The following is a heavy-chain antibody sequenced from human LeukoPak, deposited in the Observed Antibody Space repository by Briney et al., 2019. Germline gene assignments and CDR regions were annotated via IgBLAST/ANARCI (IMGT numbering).Heavy chain of an antibody. J-gene: IGHJ4*02. CDR3: ASTPLGATRPFDY. CDR1: GGSMSSGTYY. Sequence: SETLSLTCTVSGGSMSSGTYYWGWIRQPPGKGLEWIGTIYYSGTTYYNPPLKSRVTISIDTSKNQFSLKLSSVTAADTAVYYCASTPLGATRPFDYWGQGTLVTVSS. CDR2: IYYSGTT. D-gene: IGHD5-12*01. V-gene: IGHV4-39*01.